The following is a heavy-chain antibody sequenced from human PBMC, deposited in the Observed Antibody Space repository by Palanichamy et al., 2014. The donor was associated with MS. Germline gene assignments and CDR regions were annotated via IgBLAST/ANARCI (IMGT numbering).Heavy chain of an antibody. CDR3: AKDHLISTITTPSY. Sequence: QVQLVESGGGVVQPGRSLRLSCAASGFTFSSYGMHWVRQAPGKGLEWVAVISYDGSNKYYADSVKGRFTISRDNFKNTLYLQLNSLRAEDTAIYYCAKDHLISTITTPSYWGQGTLVTVSS. V-gene: IGHV3-30*18. D-gene: IGHD5/OR15-5a*01. J-gene: IGHJ4*02. CDR2: ISYDGSNK. CDR1: GFTFSSYG.